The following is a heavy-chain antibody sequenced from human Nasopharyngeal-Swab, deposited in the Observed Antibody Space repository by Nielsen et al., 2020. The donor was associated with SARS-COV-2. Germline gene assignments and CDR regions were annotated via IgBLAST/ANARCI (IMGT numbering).Heavy chain of an antibody. V-gene: IGHV3-73*01. CDR3: ARDRGFDGYYYMDV. Sequence: GESLKISCAASGFTFSGSTMHWVRQASGKGLEWVGRIRSKADNYATAYAASVKGRFIISRDDSKNTAYLQMNSLKTEDTAVYYCARDRGFDGYYYMDVWGKGTTVTVSS. CDR2: IRSKADNYAT. D-gene: IGHD3-10*01. J-gene: IGHJ6*03. CDR1: GFTFSGST.